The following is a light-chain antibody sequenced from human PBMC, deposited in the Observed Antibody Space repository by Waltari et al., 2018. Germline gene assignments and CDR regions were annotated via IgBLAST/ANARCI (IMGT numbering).Light chain of an antibody. J-gene: IGKJ1*01. CDR3: QHYVRLPVT. CDR2: DAS. V-gene: IGKV3-20*01. Sequence: EIVLTQSPGTLSLSPGERATLSCRPSQSFTRYLAWYQHKPGQAPRLLIYDASTRAAGIADRFSGSGFGTDFTLTIGRLEPEDSAVYYCQHYVRLPVTFGQGTKVEIK. CDR1: QSFTRY.